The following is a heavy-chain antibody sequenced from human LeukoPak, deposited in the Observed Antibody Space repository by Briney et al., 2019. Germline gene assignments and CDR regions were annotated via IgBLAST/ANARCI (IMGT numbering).Heavy chain of an antibody. J-gene: IGHJ3*02. CDR3: AKPSGITGTTDAFDI. Sequence: PGGSLRLSCAASGFTLSSYAMHWVPQAPGKGLEWVAVISYDGSNKYYADSVKGRFTIYRDNSKNTLYLQMNSLRAEDTAVYYCAKPSGITGTTDAFDIWGQGTMVTVSS. CDR1: GFTLSSYA. D-gene: IGHD1-7*01. CDR2: ISYDGSNK. V-gene: IGHV3-30-3*01.